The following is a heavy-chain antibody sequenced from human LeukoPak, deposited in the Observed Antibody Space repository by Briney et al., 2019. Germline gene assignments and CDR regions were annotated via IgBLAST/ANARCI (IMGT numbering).Heavy chain of an antibody. CDR3: ASGWLVVDY. V-gene: IGHV4-38-2*02. J-gene: IGHJ4*02. CDR1: GYSISSGYY. CDR2: INHSGST. D-gene: IGHD3-22*01. Sequence: TSETLSLTCTVSGYSISSGYYWGWIRQPPGKGLEWTGSINHSGSTNYNPSLKSRVTISVDTSKNQFSLKLSSVTAADTAVYYCASGWLVVDYWGQGTLVTVSS.